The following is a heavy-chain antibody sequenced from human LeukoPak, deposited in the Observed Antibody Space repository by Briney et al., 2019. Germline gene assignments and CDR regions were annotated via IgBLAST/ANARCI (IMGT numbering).Heavy chain of an antibody. J-gene: IGHJ4*02. CDR1: GGSIISYY. CDR2: IYYNGGT. V-gene: IGHV4-59*01. CDR3: ARAVWSPAASDY. Sequence: SETLSLTCTVSGGSIISYYWSWIRQPPGRGVEWIGYIYYNGGTYYNPSLRSRVTISVDTSRNQFSLNLSSVTAADTAVYYCARAVWSPAASDYWGQGTLVTVSS. D-gene: IGHD2-2*01.